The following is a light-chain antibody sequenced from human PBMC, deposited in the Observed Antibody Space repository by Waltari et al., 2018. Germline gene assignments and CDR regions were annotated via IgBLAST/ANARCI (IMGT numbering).Light chain of an antibody. Sequence: QYALTQPASGSGSPGQSLTLSCTGTTPDVGSYNFVSWYQQHPGEVPKLLIYEVNNRPSGVSDRFSGSRSGNTASLTISGLLAEDEADYYCCSHSSSSTLVLFGGGTKVTVL. J-gene: IGLJ3*02. CDR1: TPDVGSYNF. CDR2: EVN. V-gene: IGLV2-14*01. CDR3: CSHSSSSTLVL.